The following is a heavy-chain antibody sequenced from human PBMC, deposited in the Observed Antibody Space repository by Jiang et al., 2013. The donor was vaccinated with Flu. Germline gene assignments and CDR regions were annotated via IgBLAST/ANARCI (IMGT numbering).Heavy chain of an antibody. CDR2: ISGSGGST. J-gene: IGHJ4*02. D-gene: IGHD3-10*01. CDR3: AKEHYGSGDGDY. Sequence: SYAMSWVRQASREGGWSGSSAISGSGGSTYYADSVKGRFTISRDNSKNTLYLQMNSLRAEDTAVYYCAKEHYGSGDGDYWGQGTLVTVSS. V-gene: IGHV3-23*01. CDR1: SYA.